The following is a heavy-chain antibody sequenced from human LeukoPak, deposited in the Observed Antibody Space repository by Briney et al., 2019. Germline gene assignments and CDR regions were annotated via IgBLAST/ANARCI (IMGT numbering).Heavy chain of an antibody. V-gene: IGHV3-30*02. J-gene: IGHJ3*02. Sequence: GGSLRLSCAASGFTFSSYWMHWVRQAPGKGLEWVAFIRYDGSNKYYADSVKGRFTISRDNSKNTLYLQMNSLRAEDTAVYYCAKDHEGGSYPHDAFDIWGQGTMVTVSS. CDR1: GFTFSSYW. D-gene: IGHD1-26*01. CDR3: AKDHEGGSYPHDAFDI. CDR2: IRYDGSNK.